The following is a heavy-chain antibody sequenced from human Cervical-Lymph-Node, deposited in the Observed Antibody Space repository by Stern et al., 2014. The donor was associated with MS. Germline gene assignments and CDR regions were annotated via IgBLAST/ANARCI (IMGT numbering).Heavy chain of an antibody. Sequence: EMQLVESGGGLVQPGGSLRLSCAGSGFSLSSYWMSWVRQAPGKGPELVATIKQDGSERYYVDSVKGRFTISRDNSKNSVFLQMNSLRVDDTSVYYCARDRGSGSCYQTQYYYGVDVWGQGTTVIVSS. CDR2: IKQDGSER. V-gene: IGHV3-7*01. J-gene: IGHJ6*02. D-gene: IGHD2-15*01. CDR1: GFSLSSYW. CDR3: ARDRGSGSCYQTQYYYGVDV.